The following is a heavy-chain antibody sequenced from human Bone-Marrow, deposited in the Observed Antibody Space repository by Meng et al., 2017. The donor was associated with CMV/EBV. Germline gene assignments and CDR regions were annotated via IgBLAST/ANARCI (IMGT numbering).Heavy chain of an antibody. J-gene: IGHJ6*02. D-gene: IGHD3-3*01. CDR1: GFTFGDYA. V-gene: IGHV3-49*04. CDR3: TRTDAFTIFGVVYYYGMDV. CDR2: IRSKAYGGTT. Sequence: GESLKISCTASGFTFGDYAMSWVRQAPGKGLEWVGFIRSKAYGGTTEYAASVKGRFTISRDDSKSIAYLQMNSLKTEDTAVYYCTRTDAFTIFGVVYYYGMDVWAQGTTVTVSS.